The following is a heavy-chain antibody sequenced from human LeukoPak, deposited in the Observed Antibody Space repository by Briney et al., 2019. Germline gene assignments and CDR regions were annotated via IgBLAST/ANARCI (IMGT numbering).Heavy chain of an antibody. V-gene: IGHV3-23*01. J-gene: IGHJ6*02. CDR3: AKTVVAAGTNYYHGMDV. CDR2: IIRSGDST. Sequence: GGSLRLSCAASGFTFSNYAMSWVRQTPGKELEWVSAIIRSGDSTYYADSVKGRFTISKDNSKNTLNLQMNSLRAEDTAVYYCAKTVVAAGTNYYHGMDVWGQGTTVTVFS. CDR1: GFTFSNYA. D-gene: IGHD2-15*01.